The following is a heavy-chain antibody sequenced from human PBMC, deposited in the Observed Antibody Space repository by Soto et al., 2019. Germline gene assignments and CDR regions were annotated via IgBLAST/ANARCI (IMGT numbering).Heavy chain of an antibody. CDR1: GFTFSSYG. CDR2: ISYDGSNK. V-gene: IGHV3-30*18. J-gene: IGHJ3*02. CDR3: AKDGEDAFEI. Sequence: QVQLVESGGGVVQPGRSLRLSCAASGFTFSSYGMHWVRQAPGKGLEWVAVISYDGSNKYYADSVKGRFTISRDNSKNPLYLKMNSLRAEDTAEYDCAKDGEDAFEIWGQGTMVTVSS.